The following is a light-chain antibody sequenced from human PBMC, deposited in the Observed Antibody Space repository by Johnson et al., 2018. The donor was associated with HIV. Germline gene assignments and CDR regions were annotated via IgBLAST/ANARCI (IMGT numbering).Light chain of an antibody. CDR1: SSNIGNNY. Sequence: QSMLTQPPSVSVAPGQKVTISCSGSSSNIGNNYVSWYQQLPGTAPKLLIYENNKRPSGIPDRFSGSKSGTSATLGITGLQTGDEADYYCGTWDSSLSAGINYVFGTGTKVTVL. J-gene: IGLJ1*01. CDR2: ENN. V-gene: IGLV1-51*02. CDR3: GTWDSSLSAGINYV.